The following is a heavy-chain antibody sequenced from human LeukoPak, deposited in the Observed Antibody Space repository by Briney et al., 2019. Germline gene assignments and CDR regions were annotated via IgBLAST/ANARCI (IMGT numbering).Heavy chain of an antibody. D-gene: IGHD6-13*01. CDR1: RFTFSNSA. CDR3: AKQWEGSSSRRDY. J-gene: IGHJ4*02. CDR2: ISGSGDYT. Sequence: GGSLRLSCAASRFTFSNSAMSWVRQAPGRGLEWVSAISGSGDYTNYADSVKGRFTISRDNSKNTLYLQMNSLRAEDTAVYYCAKQWEGSSSRRDYWGQGTLVTVSS. V-gene: IGHV3-23*01.